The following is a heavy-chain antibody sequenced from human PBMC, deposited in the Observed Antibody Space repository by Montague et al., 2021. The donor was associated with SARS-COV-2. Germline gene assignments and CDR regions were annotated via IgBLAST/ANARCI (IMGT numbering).Heavy chain of an antibody. Sequence: SETLSLTCSVSGGSMNSYYWSWLRQTPGKGLEWIGRIYTSGSTNYNPSLKSRVTMSVDTSKNQFSLKLSSVTAADTAVYYCARGLDYYDFWSGYYPAYWYFDLWGRGTLVTVSS. CDR2: IYTSGST. V-gene: IGHV4-4*07. D-gene: IGHD3-3*01. CDR3: ARGLDYYDFWSGYYPAYWYFDL. J-gene: IGHJ2*01. CDR1: GGSMNSYY.